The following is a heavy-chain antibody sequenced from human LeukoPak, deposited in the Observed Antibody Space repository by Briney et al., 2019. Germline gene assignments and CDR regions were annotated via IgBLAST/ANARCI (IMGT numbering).Heavy chain of an antibody. J-gene: IGHJ4*02. CDR1: GFTVSSNS. D-gene: IGHD3-22*01. CDR2: IYSDNT. V-gene: IGHV3-66*03. Sequence: GGSLRLSCTVSGFTVSSNSMSWVRQAPGKGLEWVSFIYSDNTHYSDSVKGRFTISRDNSKNTLYLQMNSLRAEDTAAYYCAKDFHYFDTSGPHCFDYWGQGTLVTVSS. CDR3: AKDFHYFDTSGPHCFDY.